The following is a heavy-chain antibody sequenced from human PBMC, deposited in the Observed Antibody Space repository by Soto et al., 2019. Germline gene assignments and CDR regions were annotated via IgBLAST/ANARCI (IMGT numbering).Heavy chain of an antibody. V-gene: IGHV4-39*01. CDR3: ARLYSGKDAFDI. D-gene: IGHD1-26*01. CDR1: GGSISSSSYY. J-gene: IGHJ3*02. CDR2: IYYSGST. Sequence: SETLSLTCTVSGGSISSSSYYWGWIRQPPGKGLEWIGSIYYSGSTYYNPSLKSRVTISVDTSKNQFSLKLSSVTAADTAVYYCARLYSGKDAFDIWGQGTMVTVSS.